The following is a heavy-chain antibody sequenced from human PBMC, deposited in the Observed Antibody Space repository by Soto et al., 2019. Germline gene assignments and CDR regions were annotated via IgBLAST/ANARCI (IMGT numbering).Heavy chain of an antibody. CDR2: ISAYNGNT. V-gene: IGHV1-18*01. J-gene: IGHJ4*02. CDR3: ARGPLPPPRYSYGYYFDY. Sequence: ASVKVSCKASGYTFTSYGISWVRQAPGQGLEWMGWISAYNGNTNYAQKLQGRVTMTTDTSTSTAYMELRSLRSDDTAVYYCARGPLPPPRYSYGYYFDYWGQGTLVTVSS. CDR1: GYTFTSYG. D-gene: IGHD5-18*01.